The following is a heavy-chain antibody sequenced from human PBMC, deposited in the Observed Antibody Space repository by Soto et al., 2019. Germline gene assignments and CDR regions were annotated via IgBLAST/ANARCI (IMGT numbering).Heavy chain of an antibody. CDR1: GFTFSSYA. V-gene: IGHV3-23*01. Sequence: GGSLRLSCAASGFTFSSYAMSWVRQAPGKGLEWVSGISGGGGSTYYADSVKGRFTISRDNSKNTLYLQMNSLRAEDTAVYYCAKGGASAGGAFDIWGQGTMVTVSS. D-gene: IGHD1-26*01. J-gene: IGHJ3*02. CDR3: AKGGASAGGAFDI. CDR2: ISGGGGST.